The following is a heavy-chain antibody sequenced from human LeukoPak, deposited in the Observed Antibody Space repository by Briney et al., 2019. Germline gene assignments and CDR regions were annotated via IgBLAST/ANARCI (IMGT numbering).Heavy chain of an antibody. D-gene: IGHD2-15*01. CDR1: GGTFSSYA. Sequence: SVKVSCKASGGTFSSYAISWVRQAPGQGLEWMGGIIPIFGTANYAQKFQGRVTITTDESTSTAYMELSSLRSEDTAVYYCTRSATIYYYYYYSMDVWGKGTTVTVSS. J-gene: IGHJ6*03. CDR3: TRSATIYYYYYYSMDV. V-gene: IGHV1-69*05. CDR2: IIPIFGTA.